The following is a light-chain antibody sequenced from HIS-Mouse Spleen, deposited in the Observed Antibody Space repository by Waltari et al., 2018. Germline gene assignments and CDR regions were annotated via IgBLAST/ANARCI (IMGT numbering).Light chain of an antibody. V-gene: IGLV3-19*01. CDR3: NSRDSSGNHLSV. J-gene: IGLJ1*01. CDR1: SLRSYC. CDR2: GKN. Sequence: SSELTQDPAVSVALGQTVRITCQGDSLRSYCASWYQQKPGQAPVLVIYGKNNRPSGIPDRFSGSSSGNTASLTITGAQAEDEADYYCNSRDSSGNHLSVFGTGTKVTVL.